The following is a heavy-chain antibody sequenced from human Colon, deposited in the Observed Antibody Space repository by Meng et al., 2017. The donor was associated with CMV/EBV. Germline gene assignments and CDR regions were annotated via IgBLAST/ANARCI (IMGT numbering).Heavy chain of an antibody. V-gene: IGHV4-39*02. J-gene: IGHJ4*02. CDR1: GASISSGNLY. CDR2: IHHTGNT. D-gene: IGHD6-19*01. CDR3: ARPSDNGWYYFDS. Sequence: GSLRLSCAVSGASISSGNLYWGWIRQSPGRGLEWIGSIHHTGNTYRNPSLWGRVSMSVDTSKNHFSLNLSSVTAADTSIYYCARPSDNGWYYFDSWGQGTLVTVSS.